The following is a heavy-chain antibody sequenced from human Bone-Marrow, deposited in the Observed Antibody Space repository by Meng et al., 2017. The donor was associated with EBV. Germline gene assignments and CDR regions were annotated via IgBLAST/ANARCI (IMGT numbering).Heavy chain of an antibody. V-gene: IGHV4-34*01. CDR2: INHSGST. J-gene: IGHJ4*02. D-gene: IGHD1-26*01. CDR1: GGSFSGYY. CDR3: ARGPLEWEPRGEDY. Sequence: QVQLQQWGAGLLKPSEPLSLPCAVYGGSFSGYYWSWIRQPPGKGLEWIGEINHSGSTNYNPSLKSRVTISVDTSKNQFSLKLSSVTAADTAVYYCARGPLEWEPRGEDYWGQGTLVTVSS.